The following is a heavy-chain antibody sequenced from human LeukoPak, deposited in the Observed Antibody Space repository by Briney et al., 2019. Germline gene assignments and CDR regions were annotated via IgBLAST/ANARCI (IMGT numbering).Heavy chain of an antibody. CDR3: ARVFRGDNFDY. Sequence: PSETLSLTCSVSGYSISSAYYWGWIRQPPGKGLEWIGTMYHSGSTNYNPSLKSRVTISVDTSKNQFSLKLSSVTAADTAVYFWARVFRGDNFDYGGRGPLVTVSS. CDR1: GYSISSAYY. D-gene: IGHD3-10*01. V-gene: IGHV4-38-2*02. CDR2: MYHSGST. J-gene: IGHJ4*02.